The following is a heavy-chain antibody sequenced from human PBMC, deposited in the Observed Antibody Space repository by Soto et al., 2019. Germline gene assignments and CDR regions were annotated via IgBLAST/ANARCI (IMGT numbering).Heavy chain of an antibody. V-gene: IGHV1-69*12. CDR2: IIPIFGTA. Sequence: QVQLVQSGAEVKKPGSSVKVSCKASGGTFSSYAISWVRQAPGQGLEWMGGIIPIFGTANYAQKFQGRVTITADEYTSTAYMELSSLRSEDTAVYYCARAQGRGDGYNLHAFDIWGQGTMVTVSS. D-gene: IGHD5-12*01. CDR3: ARAQGRGDGYNLHAFDI. J-gene: IGHJ3*02. CDR1: GGTFSSYA.